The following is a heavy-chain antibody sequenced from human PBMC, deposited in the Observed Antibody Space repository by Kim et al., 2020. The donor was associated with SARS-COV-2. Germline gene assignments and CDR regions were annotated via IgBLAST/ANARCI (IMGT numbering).Heavy chain of an antibody. CDR3: ARYTRITDS. Sequence: GGSLRLSCAASGFTFSTYDMHWVRQATGKGLEWVSPISTNGDTYYPGYAEWGHGSFTNTTKNSRYTELMNLRGGDTADEYCARYTRITDS. J-gene: IGHJ5*01. CDR2: ISTNGDT. D-gene: IGHD1-26*01. CDR1: GFTFSTYD. V-gene: IGHV3-13*01.